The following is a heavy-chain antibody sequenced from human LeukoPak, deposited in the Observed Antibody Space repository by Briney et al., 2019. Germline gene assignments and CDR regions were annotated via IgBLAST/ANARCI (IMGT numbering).Heavy chain of an antibody. Sequence: SETLSFTCTVSGGSISSGGYYWSWIRQHPGKGLEWIGYIYYSGSTYYNPSLKSRVTISVDTSKNQFSLKLSSVTAADTAVYYCAREDYYDSSGPQGFDPWGQGTLVTVSS. CDR2: IYYSGST. J-gene: IGHJ5*02. D-gene: IGHD3-22*01. CDR1: GGSISSGGYY. V-gene: IGHV4-31*03. CDR3: AREDYYDSSGPQGFDP.